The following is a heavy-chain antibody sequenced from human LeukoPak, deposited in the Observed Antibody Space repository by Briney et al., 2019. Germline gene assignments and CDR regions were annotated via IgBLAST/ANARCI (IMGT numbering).Heavy chain of an antibody. Sequence: HPGGSLRLSCAASGFTFSIYGMQWVRQAPGKGLEWVAFIQYDGSDKYYADSVKGRFTISRDNDKNTLFLQLNSLRAEDTAVYYCAKDRAPMVVYYYMDVWGKGTTVTVSS. CDR3: AKDRAPMVVYYYMDV. CDR2: IQYDGSDK. V-gene: IGHV3-30*02. D-gene: IGHD2-8*01. J-gene: IGHJ6*03. CDR1: GFTFSIYG.